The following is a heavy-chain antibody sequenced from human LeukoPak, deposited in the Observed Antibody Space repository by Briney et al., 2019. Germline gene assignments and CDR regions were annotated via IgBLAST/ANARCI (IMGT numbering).Heavy chain of an antibody. Sequence: GGSLRLSCAASGFTFSSYGMHWVRQAPGKGLEWVAVISYDGSNKYYADSVKGRFTISRDNSKNTLYLQMNSLRAEDTAVYYCARDLVRKRGSPAFLDYWGQGTLVTVSS. J-gene: IGHJ4*02. CDR1: GFTFSSYG. CDR3: ARDLVRKRGSPAFLDY. D-gene: IGHD1-26*01. V-gene: IGHV3-30*03. CDR2: ISYDGSNK.